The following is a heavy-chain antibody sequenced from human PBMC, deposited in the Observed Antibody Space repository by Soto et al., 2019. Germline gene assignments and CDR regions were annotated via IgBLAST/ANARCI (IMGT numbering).Heavy chain of an antibody. CDR2: ISYDGSNK. CDR3: ARDESSGWYGWGYYYYGMDV. Sequence: QVQLVESGGGVVQPGRSLRLSCAASGFTFSSYAMHWVRQAPGKGLEWVAVISYDGSNKYYADSVKGRFTISRDNSKNTLYLHMNSLRAEDTAVYYCARDESSGWYGWGYYYYGMDVWGQGTTVTVSS. J-gene: IGHJ6*02. V-gene: IGHV3-30-3*01. D-gene: IGHD6-19*01. CDR1: GFTFSSYA.